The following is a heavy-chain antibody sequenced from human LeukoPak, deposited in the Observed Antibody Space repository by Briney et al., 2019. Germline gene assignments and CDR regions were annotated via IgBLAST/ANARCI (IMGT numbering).Heavy chain of an antibody. D-gene: IGHD2-15*01. V-gene: IGHV3-30*04. Sequence: GGSLRLSCAPSLLTLDNYAMHWVRQSPGRGLEGVAVMAYAGSNKNYADSVKGRFTISRDYSQNTLHLQMSSLRVADTAVYYCARDQVQLCSSGSCYVIDNSGPGTLVAVSS. CDR2: MAYAGSNK. J-gene: IGHJ4*02. CDR3: ARDQVQLCSSGSCYVIDN. CDR1: LLTLDNYA.